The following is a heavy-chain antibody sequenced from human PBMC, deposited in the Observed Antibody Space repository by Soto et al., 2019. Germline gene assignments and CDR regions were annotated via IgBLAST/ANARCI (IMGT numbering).Heavy chain of an antibody. J-gene: IGHJ6*03. CDR3: VLTRWRNIFTCFNAYYYYSYMLV. CDR1: GYTFTSYG. Sequence: GASVKVSCKASGYTFTSYGISWVRQAPGQGLEWMGWISAYNGNTNYAQKLQGRVTMTTDTSTSTAYMELRSLRSDDTAVYYCVLTRWRNIFTCFNAYYYYSYMLVRGKGTSGTVS. D-gene: IGHD3-9*01. CDR2: ISAYNGNT. V-gene: IGHV1-18*01.